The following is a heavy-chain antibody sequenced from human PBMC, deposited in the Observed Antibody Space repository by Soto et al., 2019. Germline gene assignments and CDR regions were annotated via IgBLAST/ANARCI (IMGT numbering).Heavy chain of an antibody. V-gene: IGHV4-30-4*01. CDR3: ARVGGVGAPTSDY. CDR2: IYYSGST. J-gene: IGHJ4*02. CDR1: GGSISSGDYY. Sequence: QVQLQESGPGLVKPSQTLSLTCTVSGGSISSGDYYWSLIRQPPGKGLEWIGYIYYSGSTYYNPSLKSRVTITVDTSKNHFSRKLISVTAADTDLYDCARVGGVGAPTSDYWGKVTLVTVSS. D-gene: IGHD3-10*01.